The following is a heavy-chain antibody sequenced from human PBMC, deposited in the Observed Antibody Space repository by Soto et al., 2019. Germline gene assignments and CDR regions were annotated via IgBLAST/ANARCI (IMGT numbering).Heavy chain of an antibody. V-gene: IGHV3-15*07. D-gene: IGHD6-19*01. Sequence: EVQLVESGGGLVKPGGSLRLSCAASGFTFSEAWMNWVRQAPGKGLEWVGRIKSKAAGGTTDYVAPVKGRFTISRDDSTNPPFLQMNSLKTEDTAVYYCTTDSPVAGGGPLWGQGTLVTVSS. J-gene: IGHJ4*02. CDR3: TTDSPVAGGGPL. CDR2: IKSKAAGGTT. CDR1: GFTFSEAW.